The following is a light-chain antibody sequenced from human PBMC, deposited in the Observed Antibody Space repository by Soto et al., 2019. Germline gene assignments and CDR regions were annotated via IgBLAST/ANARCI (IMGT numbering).Light chain of an antibody. CDR3: LQYHTSPMYT. J-gene: IGKJ2*01. CDR1: QSVSSSY. V-gene: IGKV3-20*01. CDR2: AAS. Sequence: ESVLTQSPGTLSLPPGERATLSCRAIQSVSSSYLAWYQQQPGQAPRRLTYAASSRATGILDRFSGSGSWTDFNHTLSRLEREDFAVYYCLQYHTSPMYTFGQGSKLDI.